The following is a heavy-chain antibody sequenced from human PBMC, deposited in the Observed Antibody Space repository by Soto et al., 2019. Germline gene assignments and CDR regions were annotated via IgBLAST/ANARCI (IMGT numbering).Heavy chain of an antibody. Sequence: ASEKVSCKAYGYTFTSYGISWVRQAPGQGLEWMGWISAYNGNTNYAQQLQGRVTMTTDTSTSTAYMELRSLRSDDTAVYYCAESPRPFSGMDVWGQGTTVTVSS. V-gene: IGHV1-18*04. CDR1: GYTFTSYG. CDR3: AESPRPFSGMDV. CDR2: ISAYNGNT. J-gene: IGHJ6*02.